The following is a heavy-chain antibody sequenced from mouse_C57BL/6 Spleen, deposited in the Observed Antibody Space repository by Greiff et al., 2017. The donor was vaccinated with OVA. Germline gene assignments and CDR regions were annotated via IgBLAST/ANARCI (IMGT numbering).Heavy chain of an antibody. Sequence: QVQLQQPGAELVMPGASVKLSCKASGYTFTSYWMHWVKQRPGQGLEWIGEIDPSDSYTNYNQKFKGKSTLTVDKSSSTAYMQLSSLTSEDSAVYYCARSGNDYPFAYWGQGTLVTVSA. J-gene: IGHJ3*01. CDR2: IDPSDSYT. V-gene: IGHV1-69*01. CDR1: GYTFTSYW. D-gene: IGHD2-4*01. CDR3: ARSGNDYPFAY.